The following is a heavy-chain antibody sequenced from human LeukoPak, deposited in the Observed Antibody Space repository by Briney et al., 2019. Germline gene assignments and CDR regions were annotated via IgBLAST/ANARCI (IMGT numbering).Heavy chain of an antibody. CDR2: ISGSGTST. V-gene: IGHV3-23*01. J-gene: IGHJ4*02. D-gene: IGHD6-19*01. CDR1: GFTFSSYA. Sequence: TGGSLRLSCAASGFTFSSYAMSWVRQAPGKGLDWVSVISGSGTSTNYADSVKGRFTISGDNSKNTLYLQMNGLRAEDTAVYHCAKGGSGRNFDYWGQGSLVTVSS. CDR3: AKGGSGRNFDY.